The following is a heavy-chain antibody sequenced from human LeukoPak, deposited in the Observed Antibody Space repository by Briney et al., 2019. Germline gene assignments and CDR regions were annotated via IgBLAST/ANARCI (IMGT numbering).Heavy chain of an antibody. CDR2: IYYSGST. J-gene: IGHJ3*02. Sequence: PSQTLSLTCTVSGGSISSGGYYWSWIRQHPGQGLELIRYIYYSGSTYYNPSLKRRVTISVDTSKNQFSLQLSSVPAADTAVYYCARDTGTTGAFDIWGQGTMVTVSS. CDR1: GGSISSGGYY. CDR3: ARDTGTTGAFDI. D-gene: IGHD1-1*01. V-gene: IGHV4-31*03.